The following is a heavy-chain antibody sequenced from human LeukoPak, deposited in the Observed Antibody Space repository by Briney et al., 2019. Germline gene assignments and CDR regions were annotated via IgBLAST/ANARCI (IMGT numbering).Heavy chain of an antibody. Sequence: PGGSLRLSCAASGFTFSNAWMNWVRQAPGKGLEWVARIKSKADGETIDYAAPVKGRFTISRDDSRNTLYLQMNSLKTEDAAVYYCTTTFLRGAMGYWGQGTLVTVSS. V-gene: IGHV3-15*07. CDR2: IKSKADGETI. CDR1: GFTFSNAW. CDR3: TTTFLRGAMGY. J-gene: IGHJ4*02. D-gene: IGHD3-10*01.